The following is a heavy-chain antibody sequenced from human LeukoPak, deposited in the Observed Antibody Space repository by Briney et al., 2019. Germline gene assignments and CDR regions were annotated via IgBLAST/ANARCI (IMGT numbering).Heavy chain of an antibody. D-gene: IGHD2-15*01. CDR2: ISSTSSYI. CDR1: GFTFSTYH. V-gene: IGHV3-21*01. Sequence: PGGSVRLSCATSGFTFSTYHMNWVRQAPGKGLEWVSSISSTSSYIYYADSVKSRFTIPRDNAKNSLYLQMNSLRVGDTAVYYCARVGCSGGSCTDYWGQGTLVTVSS. CDR3: ARVGCSGGSCTDY. J-gene: IGHJ4*02.